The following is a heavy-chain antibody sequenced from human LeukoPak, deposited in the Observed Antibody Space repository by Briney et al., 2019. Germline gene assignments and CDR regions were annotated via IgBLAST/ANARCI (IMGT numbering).Heavy chain of an antibody. Sequence: SETLSLTSALSRGSITSYYWSSISQPPGERLGWSGCIYYTGGTNYNPPLESRVTISVDTSKNQISLKLSSVTAADTAVYYCARGAWGSGYYFDYWGQGTLVTVSS. V-gene: IGHV4-59*01. D-gene: IGHD7-27*01. J-gene: IGHJ4*02. CDR3: ARGAWGSGYYFDY. CDR2: IYYTGGT. CDR1: RGSITSYY.